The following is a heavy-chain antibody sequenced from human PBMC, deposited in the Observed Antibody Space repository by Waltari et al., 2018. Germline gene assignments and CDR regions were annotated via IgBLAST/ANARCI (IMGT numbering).Heavy chain of an antibody. CDR3: ARAPRSTYYYDSSGYFFDY. D-gene: IGHD3-22*01. CDR1: GGTFSSYA. J-gene: IGHJ4*02. CDR2: IIPILGTA. V-gene: IGHV1-69*12. Sequence: QVQLVQSGAEVKKPGSSVKVSCKASGGTFSSYAISWVRQAPGQGLEWMGGIIPILGTANYAQKFQGRVTITADESTSTAYMELSSLRSEDTAVYYCARAPRSTYYYDSSGYFFDYRGQGTLVTVSS.